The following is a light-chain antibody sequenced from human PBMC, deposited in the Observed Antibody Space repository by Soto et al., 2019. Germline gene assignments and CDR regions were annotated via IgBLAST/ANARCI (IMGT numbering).Light chain of an antibody. CDR3: LQDNNYPLT. CDR2: AAS. V-gene: IGKV1-6*01. CDR1: QGIKND. J-gene: IGKJ2*01. Sequence: AIQMTQSPSSLSASVGDRVTITCRASQGIKNDLGWYQQKPGKAPRLLIYAASSLQSGVPSRFSGSGSGTDFTLTISSLQPEDFATYYCLQDNNYPLTFGQRTNLEIK.